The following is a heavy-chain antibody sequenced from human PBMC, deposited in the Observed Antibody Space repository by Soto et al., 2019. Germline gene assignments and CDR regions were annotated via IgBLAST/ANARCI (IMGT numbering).Heavy chain of an antibody. CDR1: GFPFSNYA. J-gene: IGHJ4*02. V-gene: IGHV3-23*01. CDR2: ISGNTGHA. CDR3: AKVPSQYIWGSYRRYYDY. Sequence: EVQMLESGGGLVQPGGSLRLSCAASGFPFSNYAMTWVRQAPGKGLEWVSGISGNTGHAYYADSVKDRFTISRDNSKNPLYLQMDSLRAEDTAVYYCAKVPSQYIWGSYRRYYDYWGQGTLVTVSS. D-gene: IGHD3-16*02.